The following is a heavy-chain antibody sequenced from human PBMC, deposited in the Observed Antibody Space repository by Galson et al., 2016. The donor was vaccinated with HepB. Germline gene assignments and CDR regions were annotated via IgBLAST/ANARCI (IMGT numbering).Heavy chain of an antibody. CDR1: AYSFTGYW. V-gene: IGHV5-51*01. J-gene: IGHJ4*02. CDR2: IYPGDSDT. Sequence: QSGAEVKKPGESLRISCRGSAYSFTGYWIGWVRQMPGKGLEWMAMIYPGDSDTRYSPSFQGQVTISADKSISTAYLQWSSLKASDTAMYYCARRGIAVAGRGGIDYWGQGTLVTVSS. CDR3: ARRGIAVAGRGGIDY. D-gene: IGHD6-19*01.